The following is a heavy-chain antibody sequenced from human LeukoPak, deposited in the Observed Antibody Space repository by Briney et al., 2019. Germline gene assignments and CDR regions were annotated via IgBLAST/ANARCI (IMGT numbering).Heavy chain of an antibody. CDR3: ARDRVNLPTVGDS. J-gene: IGHJ4*02. V-gene: IGHV1-18*04. CDR1: GYTPTSYG. Sequence: ASAKVSRKPSGYTPTSYGISRVRQAPGQRREWRGWISAYNGNTNYAQNLQGTVTITTDTSTSTAYMELRSLRSDDTPVYYCARDRVNLPTVGDSGGEGTLVTVS. D-gene: IGHD4-23*01. CDR2: ISAYNGNT.